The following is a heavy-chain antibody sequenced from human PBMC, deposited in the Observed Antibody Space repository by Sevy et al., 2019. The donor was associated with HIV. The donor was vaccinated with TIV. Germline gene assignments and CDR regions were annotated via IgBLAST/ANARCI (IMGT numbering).Heavy chain of an antibody. D-gene: IGHD5-12*01. CDR3: ARALGMATFGQIRFDS. Sequence: SETLSLTCAVSSYSVGSDNYWGWIRQSPGKGLEWIGIIYRSGTTYYNPSLKSRVTISVDTSKNQFSLKLSSVTASDTAVYFCARALGMATFGQIRFDSWGQGILVTVSS. CDR2: IYRSGTT. V-gene: IGHV4-38-2*01. J-gene: IGHJ5*01. CDR1: SYSVGSDNY.